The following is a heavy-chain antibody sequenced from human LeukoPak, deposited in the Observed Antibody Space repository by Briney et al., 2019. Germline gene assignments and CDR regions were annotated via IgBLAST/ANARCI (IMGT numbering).Heavy chain of an antibody. J-gene: IGHJ3*02. V-gene: IGHV1-69*05. CDR3: ARDLGGPVSHYYDSSRDANDAFDI. CDR1: GGTFSSYA. Sequence: SVKVSCKASGGTFSSYAISLVRQAPGQGLDCMGRIIPIFGTANYAQKFQGRVTITTDESTSTAYMELSSLRSEDTAVYYCARDLGGPVSHYYDSSRDANDAFDIWGQGTMVTVSS. CDR2: IIPIFGTA. D-gene: IGHD3-22*01.